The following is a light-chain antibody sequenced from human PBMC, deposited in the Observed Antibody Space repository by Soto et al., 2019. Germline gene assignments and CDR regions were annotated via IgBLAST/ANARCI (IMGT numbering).Light chain of an antibody. CDR1: QSVTANY. CDR3: HQYGVSSGT. Sequence: EIVLTQSPGPLSLSPGERATLSCRASQSVTANYLAWYQQKPGQAPRLLIYGASTRATGIPDRFSGSGSGTDFTLTISSLEPEDCAVYYCHQYGVSSGTFGQGTNLEIK. V-gene: IGKV3-20*01. CDR2: GAS. J-gene: IGKJ2*01.